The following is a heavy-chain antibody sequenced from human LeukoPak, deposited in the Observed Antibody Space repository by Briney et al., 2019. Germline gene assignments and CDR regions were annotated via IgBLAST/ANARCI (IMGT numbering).Heavy chain of an antibody. D-gene: IGHD1-7*01. Sequence: RGSLRLSCAASGLTFDDYTMHWVRQAPGKGLEWVSLISWDGVTTYYAHSVKGRFTISRDSSKNSLFPQMNSLRTEDTALYYCARDKTGTGIDYWGQGTLVTVSS. CDR3: ARDKTGTGIDY. V-gene: IGHV3-43*01. J-gene: IGHJ4*02. CDR1: GLTFDDYT. CDR2: ISWDGVTT.